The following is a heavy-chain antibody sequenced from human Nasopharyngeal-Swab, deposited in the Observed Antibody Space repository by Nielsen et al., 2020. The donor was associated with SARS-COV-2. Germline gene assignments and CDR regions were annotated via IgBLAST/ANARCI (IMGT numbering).Heavy chain of an antibody. V-gene: IGHV3-15*01. D-gene: IGHD2-21*02. J-gene: IGHJ6*02. CDR2: IKSKTDGGTT. CDR3: TTDLAYCGGDCYSPYYYGMDV. Sequence: VRQAPGKGLEWVGRIKSKTDGGTTDYAAPVKGRFTISRDDSKNTLYLQMNSLKTEDTAVYHCTTDLAYCGGDCYSPYYYGMDVWGQGTTVTVSS.